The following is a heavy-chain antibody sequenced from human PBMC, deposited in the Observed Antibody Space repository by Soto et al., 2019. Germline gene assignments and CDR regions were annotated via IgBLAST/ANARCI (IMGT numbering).Heavy chain of an antibody. J-gene: IGHJ4*02. CDR2: ISSSSSTI. D-gene: IGHD5-12*01. CDR3: ARSLSDIVATGYFDY. V-gene: IGHV3-48*02. CDR1: GFTFSSYS. Sequence: GGSLRLSCAASGFTFSSYSMNWVRQAPGKGLEWVSYISSSSSTIYYADSVKGRFTISRDNAKNSLYLQMNSLRDEDTAVYYCARSLSDIVATGYFDYWGQGTLVTVSS.